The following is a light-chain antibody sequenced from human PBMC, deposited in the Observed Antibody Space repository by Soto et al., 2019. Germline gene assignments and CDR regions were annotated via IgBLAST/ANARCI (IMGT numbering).Light chain of an antibody. Sequence: EVVMTQSPATLSVSPGERATLSCRASQSVSSSLAWYQQKPGQAPRLLIYGASSRATGIPARFSGSGSGTEFTLTISSLQPDDFATYYCQQYNSYLLTFGGGTRWIS. CDR1: QSVSSS. CDR3: QQYNSYLLT. V-gene: IGKV3-15*01. CDR2: GAS. J-gene: IGKJ4*01.